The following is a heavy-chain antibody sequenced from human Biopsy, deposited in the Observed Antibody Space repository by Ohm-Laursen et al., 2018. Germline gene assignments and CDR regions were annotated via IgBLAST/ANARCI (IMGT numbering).Heavy chain of an antibody. CDR2: INPHSGTT. V-gene: IGHV1-2*02. J-gene: IGHJ1*01. Sequence: ASVKVSCKAYGHTFTGQYLHWARQVPGQGLEWMGWINPHSGTTRFVKDFQGRVTMTRDTSITTAYMELRRLRSDDTAVYYCAKGQDLRGGAEYFQHWGQGALVTVSS. CDR3: AKGQDLRGGAEYFQH. D-gene: IGHD2-15*01. CDR1: GHTFTGQY.